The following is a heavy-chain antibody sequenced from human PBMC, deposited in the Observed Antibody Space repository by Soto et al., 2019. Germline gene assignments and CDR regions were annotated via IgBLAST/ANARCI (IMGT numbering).Heavy chain of an antibody. CDR3: AREVLVRGIKYHGMDV. J-gene: IGHJ6*02. CDR1: GFTFSSYG. D-gene: IGHD3-10*01. Sequence: QVQLVESGGGVVQPGRSLSLSCAASGFTFSSYGIHWFRQAPGKGLEWVAVIWYDGSNKYYADSVKGRFTISRDNSKNTLYLQINSLRAEDTAVYYCAREVLVRGIKYHGMDVWGQGTTFTVSS. CDR2: IWYDGSNK. V-gene: IGHV3-33*01.